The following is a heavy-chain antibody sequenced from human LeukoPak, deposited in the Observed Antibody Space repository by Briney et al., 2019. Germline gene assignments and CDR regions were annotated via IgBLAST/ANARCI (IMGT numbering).Heavy chain of an antibody. J-gene: IGHJ4*02. CDR1: GFPFNIYS. CDR2: LSRDTTAI. CDR3: ARSGWYDDFDY. V-gene: IGHV3-48*01. Sequence: GGSLRLSCAASGFPFNIYSMIWVRQAPGKGLEWISYLSRDTTAIYYADSVKGRFTISRDNAKNSLYLQMNSLRAEDTAMYYYARSGWYDDFDYLGQGTLVTVSS. D-gene: IGHD6-19*01.